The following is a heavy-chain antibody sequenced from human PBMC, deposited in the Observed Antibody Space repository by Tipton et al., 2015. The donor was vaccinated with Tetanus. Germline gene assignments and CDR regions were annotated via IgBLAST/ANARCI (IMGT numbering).Heavy chain of an antibody. J-gene: IGHJ4*02. CDR2: VSSSGNS. CDR1: GGSVRSGDYS. Sequence: TLSLTCTVSGGSVRSGDYSWNWIRQPPGKRLEWIGFVSSSGNSNYSPPLTGRVSMSLDTSKQQFSLSLTSATAADTAVYYCARGWSECSSWSCSPFDSWGQGTLVTVSS. CDR3: ARGWSECSSWSCSPFDS. V-gene: IGHV4-61*08. D-gene: IGHD2-2*01.